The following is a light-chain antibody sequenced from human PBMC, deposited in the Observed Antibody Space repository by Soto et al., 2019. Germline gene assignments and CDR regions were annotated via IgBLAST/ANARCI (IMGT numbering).Light chain of an antibody. CDR1: QSVGSF. J-gene: IGKJ5*01. Sequence: EIVMTQSPATLSVSAGDRATLSCTSSQSVGSFLAWYQQKPGQAPRLLIYDTSIRATGIPARFSGSGSGTDFTLTISSLEPEDFAVYYCQQRNSWPPTFTFGQGTRLE. V-gene: IGKV3-11*01. CDR2: DTS. CDR3: QQRNSWPPTFT.